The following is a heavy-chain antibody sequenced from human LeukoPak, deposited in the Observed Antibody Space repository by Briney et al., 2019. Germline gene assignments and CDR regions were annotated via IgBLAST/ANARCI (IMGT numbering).Heavy chain of an antibody. Sequence: GGSLRLSCAASEFTFSTYSMHWVRQAPGKGLEWVTLISYDGSNKYYADSVKGRFTISRDNSKNMLYLQMNSLRAEDTAAYYCARDTGYCSDGSCYFGSGDYWGQGTLVTVSS. CDR3: ARDTGYCSDGSCYFGSGDY. CDR1: EFTFSTYS. V-gene: IGHV3-30-3*01. CDR2: ISYDGSNK. D-gene: IGHD2-15*01. J-gene: IGHJ4*02.